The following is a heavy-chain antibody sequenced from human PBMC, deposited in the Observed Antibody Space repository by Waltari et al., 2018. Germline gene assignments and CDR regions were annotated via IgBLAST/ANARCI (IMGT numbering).Heavy chain of an antibody. CDR3: ARNLHDYGDYYYYYYMDV. Sequence: QVQLQESGPGLVKPSETLSLTCAVSGYSISSGYYWGWIRQPQGKGLEWIGSIYHSGSTYYNPSLKSRVTISVDTSKNQFSLKLSSVTAADTAVYYCARNLHDYGDYYYYYYMDVWGKGTTVTVSS. D-gene: IGHD4-17*01. J-gene: IGHJ6*03. V-gene: IGHV4-38-2*01. CDR2: IYHSGST. CDR1: GYSISSGYY.